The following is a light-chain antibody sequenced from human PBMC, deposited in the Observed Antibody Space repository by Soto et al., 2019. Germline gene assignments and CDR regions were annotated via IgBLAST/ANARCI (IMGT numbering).Light chain of an antibody. Sequence: EIVMTQSPATLSVSPGERAPLSCRASQSVSSNLAGYQQNPGLFPSLLIAGASTRATGIPARFSGSGSGTEFTLTISSLKSEDFAVYSWRQYNNWPPGGTFGQGNKVEIK. CDR2: GAS. CDR1: QSVSSN. V-gene: IGKV3-15*01. CDR3: RQYNNWPPGGT. J-gene: IGKJ1*01.